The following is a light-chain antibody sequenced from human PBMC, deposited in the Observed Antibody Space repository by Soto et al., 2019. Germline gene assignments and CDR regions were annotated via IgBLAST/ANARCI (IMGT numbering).Light chain of an antibody. J-gene: IGKJ3*01. CDR3: QQYDNFPLT. CDR2: DAS. Sequence: IQLTQSPSSLSASVGDSVTITCQASQDISNYLNWYQQKPGKAPKLLIYDASNLETGVPSRFSGSGSGTDFTFTISSLQPEDIATYDCQQYDNFPLTFGPGTKVEIK. CDR1: QDISNY. V-gene: IGKV1-33*01.